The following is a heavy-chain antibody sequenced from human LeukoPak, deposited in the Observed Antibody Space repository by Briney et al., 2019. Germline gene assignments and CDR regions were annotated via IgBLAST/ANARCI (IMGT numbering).Heavy chain of an antibody. D-gene: IGHD6-19*01. Sequence: ASVMVSCKASGYTFTDYYMHWVRQAPGQGLEWMGWINPNSAGTNYAQKFEGRVTMTRDTSISTAYMELSRLRSDDTAVYYCAREDSGWYVDYWGQGTLVTVSS. CDR2: INPNSAGT. CDR1: GYTFTDYY. CDR3: AREDSGWYVDY. V-gene: IGHV1-2*02. J-gene: IGHJ4*02.